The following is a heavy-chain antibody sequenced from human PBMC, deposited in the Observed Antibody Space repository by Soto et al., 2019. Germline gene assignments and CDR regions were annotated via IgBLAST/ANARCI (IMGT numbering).Heavy chain of an antibody. Sequence: ASAPVSCEASRYTVQSYYMHWVRQATGQGLEWMGIINPSGGSTTYAQKFQGRLTMTRDTSTSTVYMELSSLRSEDTAMYYCARTPGYTDRNYFADWGQGTPVTFSS. V-gene: IGHV1-46*02. J-gene: IGHJ4*02. D-gene: IGHD2-2*02. CDR3: ARTPGYTDRNYFAD. CDR1: RYTVQSYY. CDR2: INPSGGST.